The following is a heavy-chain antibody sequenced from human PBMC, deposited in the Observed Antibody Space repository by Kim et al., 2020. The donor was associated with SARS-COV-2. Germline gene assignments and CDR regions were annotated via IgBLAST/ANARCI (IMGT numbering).Heavy chain of an antibody. Sequence: GGSLRLSCAASGLGFSSYGMHWVRQAPGKGLDWVAVISHDGSNKYYADSVKGRFTISKDSSKNTLHLQMNSLRAEDTAVYYCAKEGTTLNLFDFWGQGTLVTVSS. V-gene: IGHV3-30*18. CDR2: ISHDGSNK. D-gene: IGHD1-1*01. CDR3: AKEGTTLNLFDF. CDR1: GLGFSSYG. J-gene: IGHJ4*02.